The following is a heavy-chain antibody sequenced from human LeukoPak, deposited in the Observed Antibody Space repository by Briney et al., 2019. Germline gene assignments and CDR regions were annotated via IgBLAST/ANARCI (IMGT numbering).Heavy chain of an antibody. Sequence: GGSLRLSCAASGFTFSSYAMSWLRQAPGQGLEWVSAISGSGGSTYYADSVKGRFTISRDNSKNTLYLQMNSLRAEDTAVYYCAKDLGYYYDSSGYQTGYWGQGTLVTVSS. CDR3: AKDLGYYYDSSGYQTGY. D-gene: IGHD3-22*01. CDR1: GFTFSSYA. CDR2: ISGSGGST. V-gene: IGHV3-23*01. J-gene: IGHJ4*02.